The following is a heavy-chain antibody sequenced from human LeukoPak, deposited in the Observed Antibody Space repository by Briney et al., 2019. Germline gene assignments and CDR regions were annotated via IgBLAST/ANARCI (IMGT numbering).Heavy chain of an antibody. CDR3: AALMEGMDV. D-gene: IGHD3-3*01. CDR1: GFTFSSYG. V-gene: IGHV3-30*03. Sequence: GGSLRLSCAASGFTFSSYGMHWVRQAPGKGLEWVAVISYDGSNKYYADSVKGRFTISRDNSKNTLYLQMNSLRAEDTAVYYCAALMEGMDVWGQGTTVTVSS. J-gene: IGHJ6*02. CDR2: ISYDGSNK.